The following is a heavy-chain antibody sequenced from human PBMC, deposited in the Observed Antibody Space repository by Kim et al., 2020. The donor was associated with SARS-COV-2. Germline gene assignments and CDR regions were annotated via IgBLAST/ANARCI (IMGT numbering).Heavy chain of an antibody. Sequence: GGSLRLSCAASGFTFSSYAMSWVRQAPGKGLEWVSSISSSGGSTYYADSVKGRFTISRDNAKNTLYLQMNSLRAEDTAVYYCARDGFLHWEEHDYWSQGTLVTLPS. CDR1: GFTFSSYA. D-gene: IGHD1-26*01. J-gene: IGHJ4*02. CDR3: ARDGFLHWEEHDY. CDR2: ISSSGGST. V-gene: IGHV3-23*01.